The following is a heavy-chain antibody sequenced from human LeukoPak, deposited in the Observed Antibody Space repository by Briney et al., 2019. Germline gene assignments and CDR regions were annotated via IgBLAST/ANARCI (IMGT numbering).Heavy chain of an antibody. V-gene: IGHV4-4*07. Sequence: SETLSLTCTVSGGSISSYYWSWIRQPAGKGLEWIGRIYTSGSTNYNPSLKSRVTMPVDTSKNQFSLKLSSVTAADTAVYYCASLMDSSSWRDYWGQGTLVTASS. J-gene: IGHJ4*02. CDR2: IYTSGST. D-gene: IGHD6-13*01. CDR1: GGSISSYY. CDR3: ASLMDSSSWRDY.